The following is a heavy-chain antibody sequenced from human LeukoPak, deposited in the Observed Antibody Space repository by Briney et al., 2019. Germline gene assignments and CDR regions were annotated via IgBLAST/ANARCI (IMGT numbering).Heavy chain of an antibody. CDR3: ARENSGSYREFDY. D-gene: IGHD1-26*01. V-gene: IGHV4-4*07. CDR2: IHTSGST. CDR1: GGSISSYC. J-gene: IGHJ4*02. Sequence: SETLSLTCTVSGGSISSYCWSWIRQPAGKGLEWIGRIHTSGSTNYNASLESRVSMSVDTSKNQFSLKLSSVTATDTAVFYCARENSGSYREFDYWGQGTLVTVSS.